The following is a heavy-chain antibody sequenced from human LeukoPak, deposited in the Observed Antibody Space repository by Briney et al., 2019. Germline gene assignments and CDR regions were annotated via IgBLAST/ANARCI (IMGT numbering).Heavy chain of an antibody. CDR1: GLSRHTRGMG. V-gene: IGHV2-70*01. Sequence: CGPTLFNPTPTLTLTCNLSGLSRHTRGMGVSWIRQTPGKALKWLALIDWDDDKYYSTSLKTRLTISKDPSKNQVVLTVTNMDPVDTATYYSARVLRYLYAFYIWGQGTMVTVSS. J-gene: IGHJ3*02. CDR2: IDWDDDK. CDR3: ARVLRYLYAFYI. D-gene: IGHD3-9*01.